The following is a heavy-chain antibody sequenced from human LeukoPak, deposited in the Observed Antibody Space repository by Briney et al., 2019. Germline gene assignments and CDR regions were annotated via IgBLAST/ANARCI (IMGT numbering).Heavy chain of an antibody. D-gene: IGHD3-16*02. V-gene: IGHV4-34*01. J-gene: IGHJ3*02. Sequence: SETLSLTCAVYGGSFSGFYWSWIRQPPGKGLEWIGEISHSGSTNYNPSLKSRVTISVDTSKNRFSLKLSSVTAADTAVYYCARRLHDTLDYVWGSYRNKGAFDIWGQGTMVTVSS. CDR2: ISHSGST. CDR1: GGSFSGFY. CDR3: ARRLHDTLDYVWGSYRNKGAFDI.